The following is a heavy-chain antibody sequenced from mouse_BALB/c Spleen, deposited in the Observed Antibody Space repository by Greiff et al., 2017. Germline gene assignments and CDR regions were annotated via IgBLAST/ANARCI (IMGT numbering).Heavy chain of an antibody. D-gene: IGHD1-1*01. V-gene: IGHV10-1*02. Sequence: EVQGVESGGGLVQPKGSLKLSCAASGFTFNTYAMNWVRQAPGKGLEWVARIRSKSNNYATYYADSVKDRFTISRDDSQSMLYLQMNNLKTEDTAMYYCVRHQYGSIYAMDYWGQGTSVTVSS. CDR2: IRSKSNNYAT. CDR1: GFTFNTYA. J-gene: IGHJ4*01. CDR3: VRHQYGSIYAMDY.